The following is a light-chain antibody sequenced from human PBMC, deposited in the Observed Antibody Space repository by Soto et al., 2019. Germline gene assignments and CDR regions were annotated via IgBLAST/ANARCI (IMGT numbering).Light chain of an antibody. V-gene: IGKV1-33*01. CDR3: QQYDSLPPT. CDR1: QNIGNP. Sequence: DIQMTQSPSSLSASVGDRVTFTCQASQNIGNPLNWYQQKPGKAPNLLIYDASNLEVGVPIRFRGSGSGTEFTFTIRSLQPEDFATYYCQQYDSLPPTFGLGTRLEMK. J-gene: IGKJ2*01. CDR2: DAS.